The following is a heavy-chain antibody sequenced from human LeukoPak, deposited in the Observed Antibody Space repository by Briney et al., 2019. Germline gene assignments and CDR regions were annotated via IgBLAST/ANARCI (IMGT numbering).Heavy chain of an antibody. D-gene: IGHD5-24*01. CDR3: TRVGYIDEGIDY. V-gene: IGHV3-7*04. J-gene: IGHJ4*02. Sequence: GGSLRLSCAASGFPFSSYSMTWVRQAPGKGLEWVANIKPDGTTKFYVDSVKGRFTISRDNAKNSLYLQMNSLRAEDTAIYYCTRVGYIDEGIDYWGQGTLVTVSS. CDR1: GFPFSSYS. CDR2: IKPDGTTK.